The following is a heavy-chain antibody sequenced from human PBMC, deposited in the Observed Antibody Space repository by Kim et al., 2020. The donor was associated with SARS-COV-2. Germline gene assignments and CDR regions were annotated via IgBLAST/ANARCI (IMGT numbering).Heavy chain of an antibody. CDR2: YN. D-gene: IGHD6-19*01. CDR3: ARTVAGLFDY. V-gene: IGHV6-1*01. Sequence: YNYYAVSVKSRTTTTPDTYKNQFSLQLNSVTPEDTAVYYCARTVAGLFDYWGQGALVTVSS. J-gene: IGHJ4*02.